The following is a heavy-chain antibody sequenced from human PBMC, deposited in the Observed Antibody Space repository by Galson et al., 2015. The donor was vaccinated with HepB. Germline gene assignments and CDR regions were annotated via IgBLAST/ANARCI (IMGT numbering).Heavy chain of an antibody. V-gene: IGHV3-21*01. Sequence: SLRLSCAASGFTFSSYSMNWVRQAPGKGLEWVPSISSSSSYIYYADSVKGRFTISRDNAKNSLYLQMNSLRAEDTAVYYCARHPYQHKDPKYYDFWSGSAGPVDPWGQGTLVTVSS. CDR1: GFTFSSYS. J-gene: IGHJ5*02. D-gene: IGHD3-3*01. CDR3: ARHPYQHKDPKYYDFWSGSAGPVDP. CDR2: ISSSSSYI.